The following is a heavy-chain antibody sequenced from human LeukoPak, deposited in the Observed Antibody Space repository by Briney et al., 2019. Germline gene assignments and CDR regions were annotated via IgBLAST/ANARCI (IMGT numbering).Heavy chain of an antibody. J-gene: IGHJ4*02. CDR2: IKPDGSDK. V-gene: IGHV3-7*04. D-gene: IGHD6-19*01. CDR3: ARDRPSGWYLQYYFNY. CDR1: GFTFSNYW. Sequence: GGSLRLSCAASGFTFSNYWMSWVRQAPGKGLEWVANIKPDGSDKYYVDSVKGRFTISRDNAKNSLYLQMNSLRAEDTAVYYCARDRPSGWYLQYYFNYWGQGNLVSVSS.